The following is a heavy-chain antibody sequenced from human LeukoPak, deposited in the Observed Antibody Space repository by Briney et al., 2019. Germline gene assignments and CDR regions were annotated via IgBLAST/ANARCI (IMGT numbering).Heavy chain of an antibody. D-gene: IGHD2-8*01. CDR2: ISWSGEYM. CDR1: GFTFDDYA. V-gene: IGHV3-9*01. J-gene: IGHJ4*02. Sequence: GGSLRLSCAASGFTFDDYAMHWVRHAPGKGLEWVSGISWSGEYMFYADSVKGRFTISRDNAKNSLYLQMDSLRVEDTALYYCAKEGSVCTNGVCRYFDSWGQGTLVTVSS. CDR3: AKEGSVCTNGVCRYFDS.